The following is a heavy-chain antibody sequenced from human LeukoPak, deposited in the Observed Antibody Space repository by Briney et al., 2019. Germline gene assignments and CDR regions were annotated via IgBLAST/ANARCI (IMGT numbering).Heavy chain of an antibody. CDR2: INHSGST. J-gene: IGHJ6*02. D-gene: IGHD2-2*01. Sequence: SETLSLTCAVYGGSFSGYYWSWIRQPPGKRLEWIGEINHSGSTNYNPSLKSRVTISVDTSKNQFSLKLSSVTAADTAVYYCARSHPSSTWGYYYYYGMDVWGQGTTVTVSS. CDR3: ARSHPSSTWGYYYYYGMDV. CDR1: GGSFSGYY. V-gene: IGHV4-34*01.